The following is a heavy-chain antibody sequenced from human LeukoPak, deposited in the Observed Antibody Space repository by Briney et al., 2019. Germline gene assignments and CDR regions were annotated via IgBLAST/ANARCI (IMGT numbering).Heavy chain of an antibody. Sequence: GASVKVSCKASGGTFSSYAISWVRQAPGQGLEWMGGIIPIFGTANYAQKFQGRVTITADESTSTAYMELSSLRSEDTAVYYCARAYRDSSWDHGDWGIDYWGQGTLVTVSS. D-gene: IGHD4-17*01. V-gene: IGHV1-69*13. CDR2: IIPIFGTA. J-gene: IGHJ4*02. CDR3: ARAYRDSSWDHGDWGIDY. CDR1: GGTFSSYA.